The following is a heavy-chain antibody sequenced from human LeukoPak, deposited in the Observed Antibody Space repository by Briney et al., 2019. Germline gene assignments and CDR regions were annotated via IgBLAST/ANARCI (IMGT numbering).Heavy chain of an antibody. Sequence: PSETLSLTCTVSGGSISSGGYYWSWIRQPPGKGLEWIGYIYHSGSTYYNPSLKSRVTISVDRSKNQFSLKLSSVTAADTAVYYCARDGGDGYSYGRRPGFDYWGQGTLVTVSS. V-gene: IGHV4-30-2*01. CDR1: GGSISSGGYY. CDR3: ARDGGDGYSYGRRPGFDY. CDR2: IYHSGST. J-gene: IGHJ4*02. D-gene: IGHD5-18*01.